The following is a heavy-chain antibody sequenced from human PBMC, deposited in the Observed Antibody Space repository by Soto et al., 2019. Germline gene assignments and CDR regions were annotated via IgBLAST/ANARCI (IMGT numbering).Heavy chain of an antibody. CDR2: ISAYNGNT. J-gene: IGHJ4*02. D-gene: IGHD2-15*01. CDR1: GYTFTNFG. Sequence: ASVKVSCKASGYTFTNFGISWVRQAPGQGLEWMGWISAYNGNTKYAQNYQGRVTMTTDTSTSTAYMELSSLRYEDTAVYYCAREGLPLDYWGQGTLVTVSS. CDR3: AREGLPLDY. V-gene: IGHV1-18*01.